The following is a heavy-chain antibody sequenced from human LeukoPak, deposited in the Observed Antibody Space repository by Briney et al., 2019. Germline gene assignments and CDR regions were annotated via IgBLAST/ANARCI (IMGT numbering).Heavy chain of an antibody. CDR2: IKQDGSEK. CDR1: GFTFSNYW. D-gene: IGHD2-8*01. CDR3: ARSGPHDIQVKTRNFDY. Sequence: GGSLRLSCAASGFTFSNYWMTWVRQAPGKGLQWVANIKQDGSEKYHLDSAQGRFTISRDNAKNSLYLQVNSLRVEDTAVYYCARSGPHDIQVKTRNFDYWGQGTLVIVSS. J-gene: IGHJ4*02. V-gene: IGHV3-7*01.